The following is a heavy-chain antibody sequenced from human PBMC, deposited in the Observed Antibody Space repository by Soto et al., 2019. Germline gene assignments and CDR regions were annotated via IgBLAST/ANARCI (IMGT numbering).Heavy chain of an antibody. CDR1: GFTFSSYG. J-gene: IGHJ4*01. V-gene: IGHV3-33*01. CDR3: ARHLRFYSSSWYWHDY. D-gene: IGHD6-13*01. CDR2: IWYDGSNK. Sequence: QVQLVESGGGVVQPGRSLRLSCAASGFTFSSYGLHWVRQAPGKGLEWVAVIWYDGSNKYYADSVKGRFTSSRVNSKNTLYLQMNSLRAEDTAVYYCARHLRFYSSSWYWHDYSCRGTLVTVSS.